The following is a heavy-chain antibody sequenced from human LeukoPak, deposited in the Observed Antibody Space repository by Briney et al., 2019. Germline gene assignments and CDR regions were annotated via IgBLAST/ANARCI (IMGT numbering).Heavy chain of an antibody. J-gene: IGHJ4*02. V-gene: IGHV1-46*01. CDR3: STGGVDTQPLLDY. CDR2: INPSGGST. D-gene: IGHD5-18*01. CDR1: VFTFTNFY. Sequence: ASVNISCQEAVFTFTNFYMHWLRQAPAQGIEWMAVINPSGGSTTYAQKFQGRVIMTRDKTPSTVYMELSSRRSEDTAVEYCSTGGVDTQPLLDYWGQGTLVTVSS.